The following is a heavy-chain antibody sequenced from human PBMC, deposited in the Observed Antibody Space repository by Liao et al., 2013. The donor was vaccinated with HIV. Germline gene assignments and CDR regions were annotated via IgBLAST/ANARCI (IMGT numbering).Heavy chain of an antibody. CDR2: VYYSGTT. CDR3: ARGNQGAYYYYMDV. V-gene: IGHV4-30-4*08. Sequence: QVQLQESGPGLVKPSQTLSLTCTVSGGSISSGAFHWSWIRQPPGKGLEWIGYVYYSGTTYYNPSLRSRVTISVDTSKNQFSLKLSSVTAADTAVYYCARGNQGAYYYYMDVWGKGTTVTVSS. CDR1: GGSISSGAFH. J-gene: IGHJ6*03. D-gene: IGHD1-14*01.